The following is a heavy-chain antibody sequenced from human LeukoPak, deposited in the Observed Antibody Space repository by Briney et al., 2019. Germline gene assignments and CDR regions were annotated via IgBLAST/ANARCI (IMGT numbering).Heavy chain of an antibody. D-gene: IGHD2-2*01. CDR3: ARDHAGYCSSTSCYVNYYYYGMDV. CDR2: IYTSGST. CDR1: GGSISSYY. J-gene: IGHJ6*02. Sequence: PSETLPLTCTVSGGSISSYYWSWIRQPAGKGLEWIGRIYTSGSTNYNPSLKSRVTMSVDTSKNQFSLKLSSVTAADTAVYYCARDHAGYCSSTSCYVNYYYYGMDVWGQGTTVTVSS. V-gene: IGHV4-4*07.